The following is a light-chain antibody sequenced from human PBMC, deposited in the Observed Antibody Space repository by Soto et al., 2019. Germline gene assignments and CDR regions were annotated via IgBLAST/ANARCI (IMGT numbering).Light chain of an antibody. J-gene: IGLJ2*01. CDR3: YSNVGVWTFI. Sequence: QSVLTQPRSVSGSPGQSVSISCTGTRNDVGRYDYVSWYQQYPGKAPQLIIYDVSKRPSGVPDRFSGSKSGITASLTISGLQAEDEANYYCYSNVGVWTFIFGGGTQLTVL. CDR2: DVS. CDR1: RNDVGRYDY. V-gene: IGLV2-11*01.